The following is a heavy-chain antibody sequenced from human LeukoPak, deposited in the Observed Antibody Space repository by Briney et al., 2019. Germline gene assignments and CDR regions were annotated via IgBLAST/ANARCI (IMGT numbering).Heavy chain of an antibody. CDR1: GGSFSGYY. CDR3: ARASPLGLIWFDP. Sequence: PSETLSLTCAVYGGSFSGYYWSWIRQPPGKGLEWIGEINHSGSTNYNPSLKSRITISVDTSKNQFSLKLSSVTAADTAVYYCARASPLGLIWFDPWGQGTLVTVSS. D-gene: IGHD2-8*01. J-gene: IGHJ5*02. CDR2: INHSGST. V-gene: IGHV4-34*01.